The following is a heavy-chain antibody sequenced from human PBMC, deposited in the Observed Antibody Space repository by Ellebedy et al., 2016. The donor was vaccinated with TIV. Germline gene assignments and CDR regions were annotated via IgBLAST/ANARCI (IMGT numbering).Heavy chain of an antibody. D-gene: IGHD6-19*01. Sequence: MPSETLSLTCTVSGGSISSYYWSWIRQPAGKGLEWIGRIYTSGRTTYNPSLQSRVTMSVDTSKNQLSLKLSSVTAADTAVYYCAGGYSSGWTDYWGQGTLVTVSS. J-gene: IGHJ4*02. CDR3: AGGYSSGWTDY. CDR2: IYTSGRT. CDR1: GGSISSYY. V-gene: IGHV4-4*07.